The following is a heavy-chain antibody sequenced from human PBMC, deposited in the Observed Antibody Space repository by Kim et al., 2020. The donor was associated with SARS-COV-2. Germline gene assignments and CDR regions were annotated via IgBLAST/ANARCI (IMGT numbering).Heavy chain of an antibody. D-gene: IGHD5-18*01. Sequence: SETLSLTCAVYGGSFSGYSWTWIRQPPGKGLEWIGDINHSGSTNNNPSLQRRVSISIDTSKNQFSLRLRSVTAADTAVYYCSRGREGVVPAPVLELGPYDEYYIMDLWGRGTTGTVSS. CDR1: GGSFSGYS. CDR3: SRGREGVVPAPVLELGPYDEYYIMDL. V-gene: IGHV4-34*01. J-gene: IGHJ6*02. CDR2: INHSGST.